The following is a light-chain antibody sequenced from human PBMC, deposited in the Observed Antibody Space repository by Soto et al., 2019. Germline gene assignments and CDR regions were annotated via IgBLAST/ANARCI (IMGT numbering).Light chain of an antibody. CDR2: WAS. CDR1: QTVLDSSNNKDY. CDR3: QQYYSTPRT. J-gene: IGKJ1*01. Sequence: DIVMTQSPDSLAVSLGERATINSKSSQTVLDSSNNKDYLTWYQQKPGQPPKLLIYWASTREFGVPDRFSGSGSGTDFTLTISSLQAEDVAVYYCQQYYSTPRTFGHGTKVDI. V-gene: IGKV4-1*01.